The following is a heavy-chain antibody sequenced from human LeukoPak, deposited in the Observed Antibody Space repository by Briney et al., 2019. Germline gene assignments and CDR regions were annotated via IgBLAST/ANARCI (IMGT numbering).Heavy chain of an antibody. V-gene: IGHV1-2*02. Sequence: SCKASGYTFTGYYMHWVQQAPGQGLEWMGWINPNSGGTNYAQKFQGRVTMTRDTSISTAYMELSRLRSDDTAVYYCARDPVYCSGGSCSHFDYWGQGTLVTVSS. CDR2: INPNSGGT. J-gene: IGHJ4*02. D-gene: IGHD2-15*01. CDR3: ARDPVYCSGGSCSHFDY. CDR1: GYTFTGYY.